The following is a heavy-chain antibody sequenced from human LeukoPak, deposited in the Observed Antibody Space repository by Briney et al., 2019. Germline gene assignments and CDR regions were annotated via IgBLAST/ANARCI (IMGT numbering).Heavy chain of an antibody. CDR1: DGFIRSSTFY. CDR2: TSDGGTT. J-gene: IGHJ6*02. Sequence: SETLSLTCSVSDGFIRSSTFYWGWIRQSPGKGLEFIGSTSDGGTTFYNPSLKSRVTISVDKSKNQFSLKLSSVTAADTAVYYCARLSTMVRGVIIGPSYYYYYGMDVWGQGTAVTVSS. D-gene: IGHD3-10*01. CDR3: ARLSTMVRGVIIGPSYYYYYGMDV. V-gene: IGHV4-39*07.